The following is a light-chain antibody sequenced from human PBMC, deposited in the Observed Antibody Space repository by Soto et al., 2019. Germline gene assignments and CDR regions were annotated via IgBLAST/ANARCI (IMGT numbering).Light chain of an antibody. J-gene: IGKJ5*01. Sequence: EIVLTQSPATLSLSPGERATLSCRASQSVRSYLAWYQQKPGQAPRLLIHDASSRATGIPVRFSGSGSGTDFTLTISSLEPEDFAVYYCQQRTNWPSSTFGQGTRLEIK. CDR1: QSVRSY. CDR3: QQRTNWPSST. V-gene: IGKV3-11*01. CDR2: DAS.